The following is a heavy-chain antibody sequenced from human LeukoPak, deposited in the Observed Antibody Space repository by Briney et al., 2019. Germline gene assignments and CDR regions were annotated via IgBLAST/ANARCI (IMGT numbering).Heavy chain of an antibody. CDR3: ASSIQAAVLDY. J-gene: IGHJ4*02. D-gene: IGHD6-13*01. Sequence: PSETLSLTCAVYGGSFSGYYWSWIRQPPGKGQEWIGEINHSGSTNYNPSLKSRVTISVDTSKNQFSLKLSSVTAADTAVYYCASSIQAAVLDYWGQGTLVTVSS. CDR2: INHSGST. CDR1: GGSFSGYY. V-gene: IGHV4-34*01.